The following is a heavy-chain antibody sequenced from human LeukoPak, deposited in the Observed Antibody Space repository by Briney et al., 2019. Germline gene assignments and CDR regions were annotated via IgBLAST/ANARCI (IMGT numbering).Heavy chain of an antibody. J-gene: IGHJ4*02. Sequence: ASVKVSCKASGYTFPSYFMHWVRQAPGQGLEWMGIINPTGGSTTYAQKFQGRVTMTRDTSTSTVYMELSSLRSDDTAVYYCARTAARRFDYWGQGTMVTVSS. CDR3: ARTAARRFDY. CDR1: GYTFPSYF. V-gene: IGHV1-46*01. D-gene: IGHD6-6*01. CDR2: INPTGGST.